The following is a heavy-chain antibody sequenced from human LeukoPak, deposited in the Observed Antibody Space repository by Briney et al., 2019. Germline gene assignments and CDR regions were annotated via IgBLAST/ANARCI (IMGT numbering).Heavy chain of an antibody. V-gene: IGHV1-18*01. CDR2: ISVYSGNT. J-gene: IGHJ5*02. CDR1: GYTFSSYA. CDR3: ARTLGGTTNWFDP. Sequence: GASVKVSCKASGYTFSSYAISWVRQAPGQGLEWMGWISVYSGNTQYAQKFQGRVTMTTDTSTSTAYVELRSLRFDDTAFYFCARTLGGTTNWFDPWGQGTLVTVSS. D-gene: IGHD1-7*01.